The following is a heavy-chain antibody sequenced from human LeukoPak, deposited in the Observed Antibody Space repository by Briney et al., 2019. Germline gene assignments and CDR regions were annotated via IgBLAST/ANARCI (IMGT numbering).Heavy chain of an antibody. J-gene: IGHJ4*02. CDR2: IIPIFGTA. D-gene: IGHD3-10*01. V-gene: IGHV1-69*06. CDR3: ARGGITMVRGVIRPHYFDY. Sequence: SVKVSCKASGGTFSSYAISRVRQAPGQGLEWMGGIIPIFGTANYAQKFQGRVTITADKSTSTAYMELSSLRSEDTAVYYCARGGITMVRGVIRPHYFDYWGQGTLVTVSS. CDR1: GGTFSSYA.